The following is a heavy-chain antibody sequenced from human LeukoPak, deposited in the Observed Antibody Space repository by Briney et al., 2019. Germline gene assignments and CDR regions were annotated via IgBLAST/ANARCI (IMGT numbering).Heavy chain of an antibody. Sequence: PSETPSLTCAVYGGSFSGYYWSWIRQPPGKGLEWIGEINHSGSTNYNPSLKSRVTISVDTSKNQFSLKLSSVTAADTAVYYCARGGGSGAYSWFDPWGQGTLVTVSS. D-gene: IGHD3-10*01. CDR2: INHSGST. J-gene: IGHJ5*02. CDR3: ARGGGSGAYSWFDP. CDR1: GGSFSGYY. V-gene: IGHV4-34*01.